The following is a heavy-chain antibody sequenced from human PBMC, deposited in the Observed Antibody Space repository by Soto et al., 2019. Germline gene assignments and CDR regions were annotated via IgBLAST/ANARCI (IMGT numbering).Heavy chain of an antibody. Sequence: PGGSLRLSCAASGFTFSSYGMHWVRQAPGKGLEWVAVISYDGSNKYYADSVKGRFTISRDNSKNTLYLQMNSLRAEDTAVYYCAKDDSDYYDSSGLFDYWGQGTLVTVS. V-gene: IGHV3-30*18. J-gene: IGHJ4*02. CDR1: GFTFSSYG. D-gene: IGHD3-22*01. CDR2: ISYDGSNK. CDR3: AKDDSDYYDSSGLFDY.